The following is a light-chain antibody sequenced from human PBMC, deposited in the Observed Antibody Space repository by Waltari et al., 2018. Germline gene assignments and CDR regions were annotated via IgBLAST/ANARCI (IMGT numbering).Light chain of an antibody. J-gene: IGKJ5*01. CDR1: QSVTSTY. CDR2: GAS. V-gene: IGKV3-20*01. CDR3: QQYSQSPIT. Sequence: EIVLTQSPGTLSLSPGERATLSCRASQSVTSTYLAWYQQKPGRSPRLLIYGASSRATGVPDRFSGGGSATDFTLTITRLEPEDFAVYYCQQYSQSPITFGQGTRLEI.